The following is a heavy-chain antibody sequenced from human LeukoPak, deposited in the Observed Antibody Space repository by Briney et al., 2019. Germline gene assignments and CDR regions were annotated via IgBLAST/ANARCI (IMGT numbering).Heavy chain of an antibody. J-gene: IGHJ3*02. CDR2: IYYNGNT. Sequence: SETLSLTCNVSGGSIWGHTFYWEWIRQPPGKGLEWFATIYYNGNTFYNPSLKSRVAISIDMSKSQFSLHLSAVTAADTAIYYCARLTALAGHRGAFDIWGPGTMVTVSS. V-gene: IGHV4-39*01. D-gene: IGHD6-19*01. CDR1: GGSIWGHTFY. CDR3: ARLTALAGHRGAFDI.